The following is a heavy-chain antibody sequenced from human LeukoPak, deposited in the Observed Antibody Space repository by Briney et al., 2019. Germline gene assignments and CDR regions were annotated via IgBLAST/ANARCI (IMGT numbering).Heavy chain of an antibody. J-gene: IGHJ4*02. Sequence: GASVKVSCKASGYTFTGYYMHWVRQAPGQGLEWMGIINPSGGSTSYAQKFQGRVTMTRDMSTSTVYMELSSLRSEDTAVYYCARDQCSSTSCYLLAYWGQGTLVTVSS. V-gene: IGHV1-46*01. CDR2: INPSGGST. CDR1: GYTFTGYY. CDR3: ARDQCSSTSCYLLAY. D-gene: IGHD2-2*01.